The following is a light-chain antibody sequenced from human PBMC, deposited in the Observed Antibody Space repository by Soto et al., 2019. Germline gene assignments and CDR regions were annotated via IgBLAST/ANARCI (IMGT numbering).Light chain of an antibody. V-gene: IGKV3-20*01. CDR1: QSINSRY. CDR3: QHFGSSPGFT. CDR2: GAS. Sequence: EIVLTQSPGTLSLSPGERATLSCRASQSINSRYLAWYQQKPGQAPRHPIYGASSRATGIPDMFRGSGSGTDFTLTISRLEPEDFAVYYCQHFGSSPGFTFGPGTKVDIK. J-gene: IGKJ3*01.